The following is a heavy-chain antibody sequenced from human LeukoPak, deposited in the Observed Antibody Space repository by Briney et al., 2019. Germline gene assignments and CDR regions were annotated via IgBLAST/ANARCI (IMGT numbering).Heavy chain of an antibody. D-gene: IGHD2-21*02. Sequence: SETLSLTCTVSGGSISNYYWSWIRQPPGKGLEWIGYIYYSGSANYNPSLKSRVTISVDTSKNQFSLKLSSVTAADTAVYYCARVSVVTTGRDYWGQGTLVTVSS. CDR3: ARVSVVTTGRDY. CDR2: IYYSGSA. CDR1: GGSISNYY. V-gene: IGHV4-59*12. J-gene: IGHJ4*02.